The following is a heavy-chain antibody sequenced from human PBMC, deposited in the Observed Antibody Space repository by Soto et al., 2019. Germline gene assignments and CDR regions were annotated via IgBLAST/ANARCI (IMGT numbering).Heavy chain of an antibody. J-gene: IGHJ3*02. V-gene: IGHV3-7*01. D-gene: IGHD3-3*01. Sequence: GGSLRLSCAASGFTFSSYWMSWVRQAPGKGLEWVANIKQDGSEKYYVDSVKGRFTISRDNAKNSLYLQMNSLRAEDTAVYYCARDPRITIFGVVTLQDAFDIWGQGTMVTVSS. CDR1: GFTFSSYW. CDR3: ARDPRITIFGVVTLQDAFDI. CDR2: IKQDGSEK.